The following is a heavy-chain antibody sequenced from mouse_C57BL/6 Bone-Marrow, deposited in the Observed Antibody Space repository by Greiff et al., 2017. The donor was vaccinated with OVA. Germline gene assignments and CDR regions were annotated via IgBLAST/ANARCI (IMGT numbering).Heavy chain of an antibody. Sequence: QVQLKESGPELVKPGASVKISCKASGYNFTSYYIHWVKQRPGQGLEWIGWIYPGSGNTKYNEKFKGKATLTADTSSSTAYMQLSSLTSEDSAVYYCARSHYYDYDGVFDYWGQGTTLTVSS. CDR1: GYNFTSYY. CDR2: IYPGSGNT. V-gene: IGHV1-66*01. J-gene: IGHJ2*01. D-gene: IGHD2-4*01. CDR3: ARSHYYDYDGVFDY.